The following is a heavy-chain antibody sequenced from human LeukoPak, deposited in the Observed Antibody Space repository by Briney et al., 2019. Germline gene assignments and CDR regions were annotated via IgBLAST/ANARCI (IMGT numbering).Heavy chain of an antibody. D-gene: IGHD2-2*01. Sequence: GGSLRLSCAASGFTFSSYSMNWVRQAPGKGLEWVSSISSSSSYIYYADSVKGRFTISRDNAKNSLYLQMNSLRAEDTAVYYCAREVSEACSSTNCLYYFDYWGQGTLITVSS. CDR1: GFTFSSYS. CDR3: AREVSEACSSTNCLYYFDY. J-gene: IGHJ4*02. CDR2: ISSSSSYI. V-gene: IGHV3-21*01.